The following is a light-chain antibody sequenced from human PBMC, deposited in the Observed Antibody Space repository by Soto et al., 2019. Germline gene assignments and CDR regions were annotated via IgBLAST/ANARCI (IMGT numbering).Light chain of an antibody. V-gene: IGLV1-51*01. CDR3: GTWDNSLNTGCV. CDR1: TSNIGNHH. J-gene: IGLJ3*02. CDR2: DNH. Sequence: QSVLTQPPSVSAAPGQTVTISCSGSTSNIGNHHVSWYQQLPGTAPRLLIYDNHERPSGIPDRFSGSKSGTSATLGITGLQTGDDADYYCGTWDNSLNTGCVFGGGTKLTVL.